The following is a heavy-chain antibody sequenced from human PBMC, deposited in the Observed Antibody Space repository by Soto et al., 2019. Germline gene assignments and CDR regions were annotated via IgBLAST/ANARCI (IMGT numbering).Heavy chain of an antibody. CDR3: VKSIIAAAGPSN. Sequence: SETLSLTCTVSGGSISSYYWSWIRQPPGKGLEWIGYIYYSGSTYYNPSLKSRVTISVDTSKNQFSLKLGSVTAADTAVYYCVKSIIAAAGPSNWGQGTLVTVSS. V-gene: IGHV4-59*04. CDR1: GGSISSYY. CDR2: IYYSGST. D-gene: IGHD6-13*01. J-gene: IGHJ4*02.